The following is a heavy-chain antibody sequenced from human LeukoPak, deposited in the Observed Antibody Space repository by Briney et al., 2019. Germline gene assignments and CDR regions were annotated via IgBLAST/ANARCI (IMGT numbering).Heavy chain of an antibody. V-gene: IGHV3-74*01. J-gene: IGHJ4*02. Sequence: GGSLRLSCAASGFTSSSYWMLWVGQAPGKGLVWVSHINGDGSSTSYADSVKGRVTISRHNAKNTLYLQINSLTAEDSAVYYCARDRSYNLDYWGQGTLVTVSS. D-gene: IGHD5-24*01. CDR2: INGDGSST. CDR1: GFTSSSYW. CDR3: ARDRSYNLDY.